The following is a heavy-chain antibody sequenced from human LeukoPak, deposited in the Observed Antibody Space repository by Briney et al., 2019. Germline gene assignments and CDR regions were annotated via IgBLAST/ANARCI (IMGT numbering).Heavy chain of an antibody. D-gene: IGHD1-14*01. CDR2: IGPTGTDR. J-gene: IGHJ4*02. Sequence: GGSLRLSCAASGFTFSSCGFNWVRQAPGKGLEWVSSIGPTGTDRYYADSVRGRFTISRDNAKNSVYLQMDSLRDEDTAVYYCATETIGRHYDYWGQGTLLTVSS. V-gene: IGHV3-21*01. CDR3: ATETIGRHYDY. CDR1: GFTFSSCG.